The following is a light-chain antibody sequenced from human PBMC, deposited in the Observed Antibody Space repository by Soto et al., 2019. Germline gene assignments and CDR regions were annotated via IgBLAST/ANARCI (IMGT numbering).Light chain of an antibody. Sequence: DIQMTQSPSSLSASLGDRVSVTCRAGQNIDIYLSWYQQKPGKAPKILIYAASSLQSGVPSMFSGSGSGTDFTLTICNLQPEDVATYYCQQSCGSPTFGQGTKVEIK. CDR2: AAS. V-gene: IGKV1-39*01. J-gene: IGKJ1*01. CDR3: QQSCGSPT. CDR1: QNIDIY.